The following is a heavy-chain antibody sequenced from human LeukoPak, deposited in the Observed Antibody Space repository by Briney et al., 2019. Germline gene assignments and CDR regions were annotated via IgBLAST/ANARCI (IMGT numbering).Heavy chain of an antibody. CDR1: GFTFSRYG. V-gene: IGHV3-33*01. CDR2: IWYDGSNK. J-gene: IGHJ4*02. Sequence: GGSLRPSCAASGFTFSRYGMHWVRQAPGKGLEWVAVIWYDGSNKYYADSVKGRFTISRDNSKSTLFLQMNSLRAEDTAVYYCARDLSLDYWGQGALVTVSS. CDR3: ARDLSLDY.